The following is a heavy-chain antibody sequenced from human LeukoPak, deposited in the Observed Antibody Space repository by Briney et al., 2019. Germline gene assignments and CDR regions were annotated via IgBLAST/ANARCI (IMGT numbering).Heavy chain of an antibody. CDR3: AKERSFEGQRYFHH. J-gene: IGHJ1*01. CDR2: ISGSGGTT. Sequence: GGSLRLSCAASGFTFSSYAMSWVRQAPGKGLEWVSRISGSGGTTYYGDSVKGRFTVSRDNSKNTMYMQMNSLRAEDTAVYYCAKERSFEGQRYFHHWGQGTLVTVSS. D-gene: IGHD6-25*01. V-gene: IGHV3-23*01. CDR1: GFTFSSYA.